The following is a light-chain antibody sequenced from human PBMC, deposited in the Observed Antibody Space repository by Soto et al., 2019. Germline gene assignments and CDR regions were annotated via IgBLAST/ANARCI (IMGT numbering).Light chain of an antibody. CDR3: QQYYTTPWT. Sequence: DIVMTQSPNSLAVSLGERATINCRSSQTILYSSNNKTYLAWYQLKAGQPPKLLISWASTRESGVPDRFSGSGSGTDFTLTISSLQAEDVAVYCCQQYYTTPWTFCQGTKVEIK. J-gene: IGKJ1*01. CDR2: WAS. CDR1: QTILYSSNNKTY. V-gene: IGKV4-1*01.